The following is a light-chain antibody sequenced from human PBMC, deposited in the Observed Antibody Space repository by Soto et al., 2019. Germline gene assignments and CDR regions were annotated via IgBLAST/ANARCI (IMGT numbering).Light chain of an antibody. CDR2: DAS. CDR1: QSVSSY. V-gene: IGKV3-11*01. CDR3: QQRFNWPRFT. J-gene: IGKJ2*01. Sequence: EIVLTQSPATLSLSPGERATLSCRASQSVSSYLAWYPQKPGQAPRLVIYDASNRATGIPARFSGGGSGTDFTLTISSLEPADFAVYYWQQRFNWPRFTFGQGTKLEIK.